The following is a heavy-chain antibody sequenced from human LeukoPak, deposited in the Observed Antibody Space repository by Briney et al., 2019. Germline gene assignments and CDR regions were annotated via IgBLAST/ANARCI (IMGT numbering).Heavy chain of an antibody. CDR3: ARGAPFDY. J-gene: IGHJ4*02. CDR1: GYRFTSYW. Sequence: RGEPRKISCKGSGYRFTSYWIGWARQVPGKGLEWMGIIFPGDANTKYSPSFQGQVTISADKSISTAYLQWSSLKASDTAMYYCARGAPFDYWGQGTLVTVPS. CDR2: IFPGDANT. V-gene: IGHV5-51*01.